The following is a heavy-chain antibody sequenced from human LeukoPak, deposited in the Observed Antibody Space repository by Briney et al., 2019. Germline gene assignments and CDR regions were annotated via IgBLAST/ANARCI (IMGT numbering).Heavy chain of an antibody. J-gene: IGHJ4*02. V-gene: IGHV3-7*01. CDR3: ARDLAYGTMIVVVIGPPDY. CDR1: GFTFSSYL. Sequence: PGGSLRLFCAASGFTFSSYLMSGVRQAPGKGVEGLANIKQDGSEKYYVDSVKGRFNISRDNAKNSLYLQMNSLRAEDTAVYYCARDLAYGTMIVVVIGPPDYWGQGTLVTVSS. CDR2: IKQDGSEK. D-gene: IGHD3-22*01.